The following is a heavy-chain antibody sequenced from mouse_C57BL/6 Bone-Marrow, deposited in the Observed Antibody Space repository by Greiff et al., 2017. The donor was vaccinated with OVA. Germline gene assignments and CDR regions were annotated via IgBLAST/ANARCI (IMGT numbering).Heavy chain of an antibody. D-gene: IGHD2-4*01. Sequence: EVKLEESGGGLVQPGGSMKLSCVASGFTFSNYWMNWVRQSPEKGLEWVAQIRLKSDNYATHYAESVKGRFTISRDDSKSSVYLQMNNLRAEDTGIYYCTGGDDYDGYAMDYWGQGTSVTVSS. CDR1: GFTFSNYW. CDR2: IRLKSDNYAT. CDR3: TGGDDYDGYAMDY. V-gene: IGHV6-3*01. J-gene: IGHJ4*01.